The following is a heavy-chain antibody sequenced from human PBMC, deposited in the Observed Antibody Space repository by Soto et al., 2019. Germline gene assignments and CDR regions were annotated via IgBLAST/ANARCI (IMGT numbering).Heavy chain of an antibody. CDR2: IYYSGST. D-gene: IGHD3-3*01. V-gene: IGHV4-59*01. Sequence: PSETLSLTCTVSGGCISSYYGSWIRQPPGKGLEWIGYIYYSGSTNYNPSLKSRVTISVDTSKNQLSLKLSSVTAADTAVYYCARNVRGSTIFGVVYYYGMDVWGQGTTVTVSS. CDR3: ARNVRGSTIFGVVYYYGMDV. CDR1: GGCISSYY. J-gene: IGHJ6*02.